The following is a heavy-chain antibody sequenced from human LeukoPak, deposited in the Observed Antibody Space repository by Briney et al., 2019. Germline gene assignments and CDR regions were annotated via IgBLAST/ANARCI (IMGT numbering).Heavy chain of an antibody. CDR2: IYSGVDT. D-gene: IGHD4-17*01. V-gene: IGHV3-21*04. CDR3: ARVSDYRFDP. CDR1: GFTFSSYS. Sequence: PGGSLRLSCAASGFTFSSYSMNWVRQAPGKGLEYVSFIYSGVDTYYADSVKGRFTISVDRAKNSLYLHMNSLTAEDTAVYYCARVSDYRFDPWGQGTLVTVSS. J-gene: IGHJ5*02.